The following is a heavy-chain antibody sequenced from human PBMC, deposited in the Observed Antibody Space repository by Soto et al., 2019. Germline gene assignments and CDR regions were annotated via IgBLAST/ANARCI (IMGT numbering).Heavy chain of an antibody. V-gene: IGHV1-8*01. Sequence: VKVSCKASGYTFTSYDINWVRRATGQGLEWMGWMNPNSGNTGYAQKFQGRVTMTRNTSISTAYMELSSLRSEDTAVYYCARGQVSTIPTNYYYYYGMDVWGQGTTVTVSS. J-gene: IGHJ6*02. D-gene: IGHD3-3*01. CDR2: MNPNSGNT. CDR3: ARGQVSTIPTNYYYYYGMDV. CDR1: GYTFTSYD.